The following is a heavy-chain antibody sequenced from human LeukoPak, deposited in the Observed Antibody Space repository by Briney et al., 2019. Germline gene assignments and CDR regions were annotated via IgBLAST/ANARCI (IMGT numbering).Heavy chain of an antibody. CDR1: GFTFSSYG. Sequence: GGSLRLSCAASGFTFSSYGMHWVRQAPGKGLEWVSYISSSGSTIYYADSVKGRFTISRDNAKNSLYLQMNSLRAEDTAVYYCASSYCSSTSCYNSYWGQGTLVTVSS. D-gene: IGHD2-2*02. CDR2: ISSSGSTI. CDR3: ASSYCSSTSCYNSY. J-gene: IGHJ4*02. V-gene: IGHV3-48*04.